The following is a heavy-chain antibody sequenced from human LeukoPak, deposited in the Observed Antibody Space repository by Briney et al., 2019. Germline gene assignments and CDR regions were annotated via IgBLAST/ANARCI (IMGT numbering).Heavy chain of an antibody. V-gene: IGHV4-59*01. Sequence: SETLSLTCTVSGGSISSYYWSWIRQPPGKGLEWIGYIYYSGSTNYNPSLKSRVTISVDTSKNQFSLKLSSVTAADPAVYYCARASTTVSWYYYYGMAVWGKGTTVTVSS. D-gene: IGHD4-17*01. CDR2: IYYSGST. CDR1: GGSISSYY. CDR3: ARASTTVSWYYYYGMAV. J-gene: IGHJ6*04.